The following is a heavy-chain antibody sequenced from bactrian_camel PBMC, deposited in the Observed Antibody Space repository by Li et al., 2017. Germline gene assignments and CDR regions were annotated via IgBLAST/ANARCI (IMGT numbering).Heavy chain of an antibody. D-gene: IGHD2*01. Sequence: HVQLVESGGGSVQAGGSLKLSCVVRGYILSSCGMGWYRQAPGKERELVSSIAFDGPPSYADSVKGRFTISQDNAKNTFYLQMNSLKTEDMAVYYCAACTYCTSGYCYDEYNYWGRGTQVTVS. CDR2: IAFDGPP. V-gene: IGHV3S53*01. CDR1: GYILSSCG. CDR3: AACTYCTSGYCYDEYNY. J-gene: IGHJ4*01.